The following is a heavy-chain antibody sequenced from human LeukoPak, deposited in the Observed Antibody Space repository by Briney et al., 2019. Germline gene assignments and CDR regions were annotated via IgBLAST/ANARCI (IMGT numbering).Heavy chain of an antibody. V-gene: IGHV1-8*01. J-gene: IGHJ3*02. CDR2: MNPNSGNT. Sequence: GASVKVSCKASGYTFATYDINWVRQATGQGLEWMGWMNPNSGNTGYAQKLQGRVTMTTDTSTSTAYMELRSLRSDDTAVYYCARDDYDSSALGAFDIWGQGTMVTVSS. CDR1: GYTFATYD. CDR3: ARDDYDSSALGAFDI. D-gene: IGHD3-22*01.